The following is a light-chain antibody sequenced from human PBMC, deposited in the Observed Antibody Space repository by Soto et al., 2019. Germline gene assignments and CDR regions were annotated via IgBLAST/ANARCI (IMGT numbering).Light chain of an antibody. J-gene: IGKJ1*01. V-gene: IGKV3-15*01. Sequence: EIVMTQSPATLSVSPGERATLSCRASQSVSSNLAWYQQKPGQAPRLLICGASTRATGIPARFSGSGSETEFTLTISSLQSEDFAIYYCQQYNNWWTFGQGTKVEIK. CDR1: QSVSSN. CDR2: GAS. CDR3: QQYNNWWT.